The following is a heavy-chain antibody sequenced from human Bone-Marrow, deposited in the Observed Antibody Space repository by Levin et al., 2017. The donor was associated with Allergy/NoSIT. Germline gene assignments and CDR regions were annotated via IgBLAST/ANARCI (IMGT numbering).Heavy chain of an antibody. V-gene: IGHV3-64*01. Sequence: PGGSLRLSCVTSGFSFSTYAMHWVRQAPGKGLEYVSAISSSGGSTYYANSVKGRFTISRDNSKNTLYLQMGSLSAEDMAVYFCARARGPADSSSWYGYWGQGTLVTVSS. D-gene: IGHD6-13*01. CDR2: ISSSGGST. CDR1: GFSFSTYA. CDR3: ARARGPADSSSWYGY. J-gene: IGHJ4*02.